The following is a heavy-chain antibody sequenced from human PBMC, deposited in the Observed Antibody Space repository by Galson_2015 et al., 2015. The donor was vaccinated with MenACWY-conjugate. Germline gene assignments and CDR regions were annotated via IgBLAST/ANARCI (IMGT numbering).Heavy chain of an antibody. D-gene: IGHD6-19*01. CDR1: GYTFTSYY. CDR3: AIGWGLWTGNGVAGTGMWY. CDR2: INPSGGST. V-gene: IGHV1-46*01. Sequence: SVKVSCKASGYTFTSYYMHWVRQAPGQGLEWMGIINPSGGSTSYAQKFQGRVTMTRDTSTSTVYMELSSLRSEDTAVYYCAIGWGLWTGNGVAGTGMWYWGQGTLVTVSS. J-gene: IGHJ4*02.